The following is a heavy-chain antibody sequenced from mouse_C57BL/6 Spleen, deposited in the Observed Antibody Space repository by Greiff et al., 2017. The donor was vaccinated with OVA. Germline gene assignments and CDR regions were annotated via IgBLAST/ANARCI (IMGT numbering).Heavy chain of an antibody. D-gene: IGHD2-5*01. Sequence: QVQLKQSGAELVKPGASVKMSCKASGYTFTSYWITWVKQRPGQGLEWIGDIYPGSGSTNYNEKFKSKATLTVDTSSSTAYMQLSSLTSEDSAVYYCARGSYYSNYFYAMDYWGQGTSVTVSS. CDR1: GYTFTSYW. CDR3: ARGSYYSNYFYAMDY. V-gene: IGHV1-55*01. J-gene: IGHJ4*01. CDR2: IYPGSGST.